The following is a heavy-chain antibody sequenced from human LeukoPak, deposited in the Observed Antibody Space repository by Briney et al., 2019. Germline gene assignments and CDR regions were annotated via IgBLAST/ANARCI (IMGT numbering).Heavy chain of an antibody. Sequence: TGGSLRLSCAASGFTFRSYAMSWVRQAPGKGLEWVSAISGSGDITYYADSGKGRFTMSRDNFKNTLYLQMNSLRAEDTAVYYCAKVSRFAVVPAAMLDYWGQGIQVTVSS. CDR3: AKVSRFAVVPAAMLDY. CDR2: ISGSGDIT. V-gene: IGHV3-23*01. J-gene: IGHJ4*02. CDR1: GFTFRSYA. D-gene: IGHD2-2*01.